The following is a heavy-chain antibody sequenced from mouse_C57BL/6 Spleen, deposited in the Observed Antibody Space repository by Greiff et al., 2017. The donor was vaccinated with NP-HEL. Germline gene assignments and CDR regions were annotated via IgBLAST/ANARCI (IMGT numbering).Heavy chain of an antibody. CDR1: GYTFTSYW. CDR2: IYPGNSDT. J-gene: IGHJ3*01. D-gene: IGHD2-3*01. V-gene: IGHV1-5*01. CDR3: TGGYYVGTFAY. Sequence: VQLQQSGTVLARPGASVKMSCKTSGYTFTSYWMHWVKQRPGQGLEWIGAIYPGNSDTSYNQKFKGKAKLTAVTSASTAYKELSSLTNEDSAVYYCTGGYYVGTFAYWGQGTLVTVSA.